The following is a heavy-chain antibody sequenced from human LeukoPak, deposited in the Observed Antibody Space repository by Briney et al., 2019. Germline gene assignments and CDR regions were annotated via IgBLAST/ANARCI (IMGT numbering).Heavy chain of an antibody. Sequence: ASVKVSCKASGYTFTGYYMHWVRQAPGQGLEWMGWINPNSGGTNYAQKFQGRVTMTRDTSISTAYMELSRLSSDDTAVYYCARGLHGGYSYGYYFDYWGQGTLVTVSS. CDR1: GYTFTGYY. CDR3: ARGLHGGYSYGYYFDY. CDR2: INPNSGGT. V-gene: IGHV1-2*02. J-gene: IGHJ4*02. D-gene: IGHD5-18*01.